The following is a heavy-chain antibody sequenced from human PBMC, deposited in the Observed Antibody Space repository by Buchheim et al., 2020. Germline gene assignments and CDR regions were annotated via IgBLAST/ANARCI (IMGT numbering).Heavy chain of an antibody. D-gene: IGHD1-26*01. Sequence: QVQLVESGGGVVQPGRSLRLSCAASGFTFSSYGMHWVRQAPGKGLEWVAVISYDGSNKYYADSVKGRFTILRDNSTNTLYLQMNSLRAEDTAVYYCARNPSGYYYRYWGQGTL. CDR3: ARNPSGYYYRY. CDR2: ISYDGSNK. J-gene: IGHJ4*01. V-gene: IGHV3-30*03. CDR1: GFTFSSYG.